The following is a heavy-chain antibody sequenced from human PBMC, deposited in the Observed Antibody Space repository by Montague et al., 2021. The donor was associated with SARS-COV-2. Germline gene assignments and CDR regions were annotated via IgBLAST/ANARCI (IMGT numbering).Heavy chain of an antibody. CDR3: ARDKAEYIVVVPAVPLAYGMDV. CDR1: GGSISSSSYY. CDR2: IYYSGST. V-gene: IGHV4-39*07. Sequence: SETLSLTCTVSGGSISSSSYYWGWIRQPPGKGLEWIGSIYYSGSTYYNLSLKSRVTISVDTSKNQFSLKLSSVTAAGTAVYYCARDKAEYIVVVPAVPLAYGMDVWGQGTTVTVSS. J-gene: IGHJ6*02. D-gene: IGHD2-2*01.